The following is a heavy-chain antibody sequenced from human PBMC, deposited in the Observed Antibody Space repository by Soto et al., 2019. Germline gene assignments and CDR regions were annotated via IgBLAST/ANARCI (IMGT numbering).Heavy chain of an antibody. Sequence: GGSLRLSCAASGCTFSNYWMTWVRQAPGKGLEWVANIKQDGSENYYVDSVKGRFTISRDNAKNSLYLHMNSLKADDTAVYYCARDVILRSFDWFPPVATIQDYWGQGTLVTVSS. CDR1: GCTFSNYW. D-gene: IGHD3-9*01. V-gene: IGHV3-7*01. CDR3: ARDVILRSFDWFPPVATIQDY. J-gene: IGHJ4*02. CDR2: IKQDGSEN.